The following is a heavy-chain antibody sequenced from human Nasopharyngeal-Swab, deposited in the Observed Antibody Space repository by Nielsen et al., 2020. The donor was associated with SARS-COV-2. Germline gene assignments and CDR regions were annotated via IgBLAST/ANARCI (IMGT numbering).Heavy chain of an antibody. Sequence: ASVKVSCKASGYTFTSYAMRWVRQAPGQRLEWMGWINAGNGNTKYSQKFQGRVTITRDTSASTAYMELSSLRSEDTAVYYCARLAPLKFYYYYMDVWGKGTTVTVSS. V-gene: IGHV1-3*01. CDR1: GYTFTSYA. CDR2: INAGNGNT. D-gene: IGHD3-3*02. J-gene: IGHJ6*03. CDR3: ARLAPLKFYYYYMDV.